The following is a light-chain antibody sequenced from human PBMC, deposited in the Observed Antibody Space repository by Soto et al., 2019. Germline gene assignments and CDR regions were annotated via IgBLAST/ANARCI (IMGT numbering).Light chain of an antibody. J-gene: IGLJ2*01. CDR3: SSYTSTSTVI. CDR2: DVS. V-gene: IGLV2-14*03. CDR1: SSDVGNYNY. Sequence: QSALTQPASVSGSPGQSITISCTGTSSDVGNYNYVSWYQHHPGKAPKLIIFDVSNRPSGISNRFSGSKSGNTASLTISGLQAEDEADYYCSSYTSTSTVIFGVGTKGTVL.